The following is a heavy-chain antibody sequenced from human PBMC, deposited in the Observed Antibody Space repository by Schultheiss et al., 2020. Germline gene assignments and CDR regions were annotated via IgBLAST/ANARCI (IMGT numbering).Heavy chain of an antibody. D-gene: IGHD4-11*01. CDR2: IYSGGST. CDR1: GFTFSSYW. J-gene: IGHJ5*02. Sequence: GGSLRLSCAASGFTFSSYWMHWVRQAPGKGLVWVSVIYSGGSTYYADSVKGRFTISRDNSKNTLYLQMNSLRAEDTAVYYCARDQYPLAFDPWGQGSLVTVSS. CDR3: ARDQYPLAFDP. V-gene: IGHV3-66*01.